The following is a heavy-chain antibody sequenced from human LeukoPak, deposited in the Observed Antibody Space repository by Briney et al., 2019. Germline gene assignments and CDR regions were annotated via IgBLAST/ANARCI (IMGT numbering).Heavy chain of an antibody. Sequence: AASVKVSCTASGGTFSSYAISWVRQAPGQGLEWMGGIIPIFGTANYAQKFQGRVTMTRDTSTSTVYMELSSLRSEDTAVYYCASAYYGSGSRPFDYWGQGTLVTVSS. CDR3: ASAYYGSGSRPFDY. J-gene: IGHJ4*02. V-gene: IGHV1-69*05. D-gene: IGHD3-10*01. CDR1: GGTFSSYA. CDR2: IIPIFGTA.